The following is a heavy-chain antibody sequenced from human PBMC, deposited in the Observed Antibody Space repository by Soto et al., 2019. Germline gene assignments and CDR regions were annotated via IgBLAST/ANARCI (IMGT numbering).Heavy chain of an antibody. CDR1: GFTFSGSA. D-gene: IGHD1-1*01. J-gene: IGHJ4*02. V-gene: IGHV3-73*01. CDR3: ARFELQPPRNYFDY. Sequence: GGSLRLSCAASGFTFSGSAIHWVRQASGKGLEWVGRIRSKANNYATAYAASVKGRFTITRDDSKNTAYLQMISLTTEDTAVYYWARFELQPPRNYFDYWGQGTLVTVSS. CDR2: IRSKANNYAT.